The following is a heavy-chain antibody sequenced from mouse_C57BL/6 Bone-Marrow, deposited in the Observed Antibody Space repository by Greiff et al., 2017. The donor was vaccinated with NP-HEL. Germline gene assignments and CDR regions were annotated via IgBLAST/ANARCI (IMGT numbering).Heavy chain of an antibody. CDR3: TRSISNEDYFDY. J-gene: IGHJ2*01. V-gene: IGHV1-15*01. CDR2: IDPETGGT. CDR1: GYTFTDYE. Sequence: LVESGAELVRPGASVTLSCKASGYTFTDYEMHWVKQTPVHGLEWIGAIDPETGGTAYNQKFKGKAILTADKSSSTAYMELRSLTSEDSAVYYCTRSISNEDYFDYWGQGTTLTVSS. D-gene: IGHD2-5*01.